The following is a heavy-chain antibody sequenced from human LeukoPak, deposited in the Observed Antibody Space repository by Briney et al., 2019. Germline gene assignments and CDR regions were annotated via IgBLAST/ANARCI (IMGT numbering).Heavy chain of an antibody. CDR1: GGSFSGYY. CDR2: INHSGST. Sequence: SETLSLTCAVYGGSFSGYYWSWIRQPPGKGLEWIGEINHSGSTNYNPSLKSRVTISVDTSKNQFSLKLSSVTAADTAVYYCARGMVACTNGVCYTRDAFDIWGQGTMVTVSS. D-gene: IGHD2-8*01. V-gene: IGHV4-34*01. CDR3: ARGMVACTNGVCYTRDAFDI. J-gene: IGHJ3*02.